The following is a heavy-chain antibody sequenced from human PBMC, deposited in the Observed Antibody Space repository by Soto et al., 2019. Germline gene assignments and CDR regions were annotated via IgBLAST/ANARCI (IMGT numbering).Heavy chain of an antibody. CDR3: ARVAGWYGVGWFDP. J-gene: IGHJ5*02. D-gene: IGHD6-19*01. V-gene: IGHV3-7*03. Sequence: EVQLVESGGGLVQPGGSLRLSCAASGFTFSSYWMSWVRQAPGKGLEWVANIKQDGSEKYYVDSVKGRFTISRDNAKNSLYLQMNSLRAEDMAVYYCARVAGWYGVGWFDPWGQGTLVTVSS. CDR2: IKQDGSEK. CDR1: GFTFSSYW.